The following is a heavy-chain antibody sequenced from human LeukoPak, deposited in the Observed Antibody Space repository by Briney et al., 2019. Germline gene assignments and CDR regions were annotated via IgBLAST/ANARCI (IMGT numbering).Heavy chain of an antibody. V-gene: IGHV4-59*08. J-gene: IGHJ3*01. CDR2: IYHTGST. CDR3: ARRWVYDKRAFDA. CDR1: GASVSSGYY. Sequence: ETLSLTCTVSGASVSSGYYWSWIRQPPGKGLEWIAYIYHTGSTDSNPSLKSRVTISLDTSKNQFSLKLSSVTAADTAVYYCARRWVYDKRAFDAWGQGTMVTVSS. D-gene: IGHD3-16*01.